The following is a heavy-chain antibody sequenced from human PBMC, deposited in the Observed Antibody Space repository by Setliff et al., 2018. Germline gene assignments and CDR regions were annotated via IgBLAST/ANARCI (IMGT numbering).Heavy chain of an antibody. V-gene: IGHV4-61*09. CDR2: FYTSGIT. J-gene: IGHJ5*02. D-gene: IGHD2-8*01. CDR1: GGSISSGSYY. CDR3: VTAASARSRWYDIDWFDP. Sequence: SETLSLTCTVSGGSISSGSYYWTWIRQPAGKGLEWIGHFYTSGITSYNPSLKSRVTITVDTSKNQFSLKLSSVTAADTAVYYCVTAASARSRWYDIDWFDPWGQGTLVTVSS.